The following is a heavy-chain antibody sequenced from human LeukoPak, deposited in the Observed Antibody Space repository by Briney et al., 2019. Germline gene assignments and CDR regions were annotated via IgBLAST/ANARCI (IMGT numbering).Heavy chain of an antibody. Sequence: SETLSLTCAVYGGSFSGYYWSWIRQPPGKGLEWIGEINHSGSTNYNPSLKSRVTISVDTSKNQFSLKLSSVTAADTAVYYCARGTIFGVAPPYYGMDVWGQGTTVTVSS. CDR2: INHSGST. D-gene: IGHD3-3*01. CDR1: GGSFSGYY. J-gene: IGHJ6*02. V-gene: IGHV4-34*01. CDR3: ARGTIFGVAPPYYGMDV.